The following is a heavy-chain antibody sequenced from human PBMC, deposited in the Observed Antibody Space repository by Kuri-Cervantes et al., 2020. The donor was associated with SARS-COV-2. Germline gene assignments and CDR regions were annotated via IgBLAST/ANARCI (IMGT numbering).Heavy chain of an antibody. CDR2: INHSGST. J-gene: IGHJ5*02. D-gene: IGHD3-3*01. V-gene: IGHV4-34*01. CDR1: GGSFSGHY. Sequence: SQTLSLSCAVYGGSFSGHYWTWIRQPPGKGLEWIGEINHSGSTNYNLYLKIRITISVDTSKNQFSLKLSTVTAADTAVYYCARVGHHFSTDFWSGDREASNWFDPRGQGTLVTVSS. CDR3: ARVGHHFSTDFWSGDREASNWFDP.